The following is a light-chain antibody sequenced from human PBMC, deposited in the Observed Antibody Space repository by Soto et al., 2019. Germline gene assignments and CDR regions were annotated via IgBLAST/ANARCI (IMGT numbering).Light chain of an antibody. J-gene: IGKJ1*01. CDR1: QSVSTNY. CDR3: QQYGRSPWT. Sequence: EIVLTQSPGTLSLSPGERATLSCRASQSVSTNYLAWYQQKPGQAPRLLIYGASGRATGIADRFSGSGSGTDFTLTISGLEPEDLAVYYCQQYGRSPWTFGQGTKVEIK. V-gene: IGKV3-20*01. CDR2: GAS.